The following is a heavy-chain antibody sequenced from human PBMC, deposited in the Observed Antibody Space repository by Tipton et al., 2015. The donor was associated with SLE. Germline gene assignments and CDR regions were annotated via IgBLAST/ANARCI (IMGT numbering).Heavy chain of an antibody. J-gene: IGHJ6*02. Sequence: TLSLTCSVFGGSFSGNYWIWIRQPPGKGLEWIGEVNHSGSTYYTPSLKSRVTISLDTSKNQFSLNVRSVTAADSAVYYCARGMLTWRGAIVGVDVWGQGTRVNVSS. CDR2: VNHSGST. V-gene: IGHV4-34*01. CDR1: GGSFSGNY. CDR3: ARGMLTWRGAIVGVDV. D-gene: IGHD2-8*01.